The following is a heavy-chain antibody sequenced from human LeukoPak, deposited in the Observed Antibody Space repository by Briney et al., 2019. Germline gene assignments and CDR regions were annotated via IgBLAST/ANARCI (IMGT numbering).Heavy chain of an antibody. D-gene: IGHD5-12*01. Sequence: GGSLRLSCAASGFTFNTYWMHWVRQAPGKGLVWVSRIRSDGSSTSYADSVRGRFTISRDDSKNTLYLQMNSLRAEDTAVYYCARDRSGYDFYYWGQGTLVTVSS. CDR1: GFTFNTYW. V-gene: IGHV3-74*01. CDR3: ARDRSGYDFYY. J-gene: IGHJ4*02. CDR2: IRSDGSST.